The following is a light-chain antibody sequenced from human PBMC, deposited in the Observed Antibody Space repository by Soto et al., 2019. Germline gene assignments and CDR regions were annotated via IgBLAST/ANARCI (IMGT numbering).Light chain of an antibody. V-gene: IGKV3-15*01. CDR2: TAS. CDR1: QSVGFH. Sequence: EVVMTQSPATLSVSPGESATLSCRASQSVGFHLAWYQQKPGQAPRLLIYTASTRATGVSGRFSGSGSGTEFTLTIGSLQSEDSAVYYCQQYNNWPRTFGQGTKVEIK. J-gene: IGKJ1*01. CDR3: QQYNNWPRT.